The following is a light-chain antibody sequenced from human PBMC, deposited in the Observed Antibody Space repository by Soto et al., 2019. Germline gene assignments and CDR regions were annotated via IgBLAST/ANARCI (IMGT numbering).Light chain of an antibody. CDR2: EVS. Sequence: QSALTQPPSASGSPGQSVTISCTGTSSDVGGYNYVSWYQQHAGKAPKLMIYEVSKRPSGVPDRFSGSKSGNTAFLTVSGLQAEDEADYYCRSYAGSNNVVFGGGTKLTVL. V-gene: IGLV2-8*01. J-gene: IGLJ2*01. CDR3: RSYAGSNNVV. CDR1: SSDVGGYNY.